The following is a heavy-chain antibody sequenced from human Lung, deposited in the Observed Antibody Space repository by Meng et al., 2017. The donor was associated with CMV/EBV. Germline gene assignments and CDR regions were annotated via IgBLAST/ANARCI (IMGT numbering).Heavy chain of an antibody. CDR3: AAVGWTRTIDY. D-gene: IGHD1-26*01. J-gene: IGHJ4*02. CDR1: GYTFTSYD. Sequence: ASXXVSCKASGYTFTSYDINWVRQATGQGLEWMGWMNPNSGNTGYAQKFQGRVTMTRNTSISTAYMELSSLRSEDTAVYYCAAVGWTRTIDYWGQGTLVNGAS. V-gene: IGHV1-8*01. CDR2: MNPNSGNT.